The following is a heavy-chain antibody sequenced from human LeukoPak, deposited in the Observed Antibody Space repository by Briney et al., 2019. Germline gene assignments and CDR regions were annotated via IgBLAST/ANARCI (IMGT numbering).Heavy chain of an antibody. CDR1: GGTFSSYA. J-gene: IGHJ4*02. CDR2: IIPILGIA. CDR3: ALQTRYCTNGVCSDY. Sequence: SVKVSCKASGGTFSSYAISWVRQAPGQGLEWMGRIIPILGIANYAQKFQGRVTITADKSTSTAYMELSSLRSGDTAVYYCALQTRYCTNGVCSDYWGQGTLVTVSS. V-gene: IGHV1-69*04. D-gene: IGHD2-8*01.